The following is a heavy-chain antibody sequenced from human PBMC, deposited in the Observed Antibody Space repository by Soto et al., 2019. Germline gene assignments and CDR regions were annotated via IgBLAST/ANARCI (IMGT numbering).Heavy chain of an antibody. J-gene: IGHJ3*02. V-gene: IGHV3-30*18. CDR1: GFTFGSYG. D-gene: IGHD5-12*01. Sequence: GVSMRLWYAASGFTFGSYGSHWVRQAPGKGLEWVASISYDRSNIYYADSVKGRFTISRDNSKNTLYLQMNSLRAEDTAVYYCANSGGYEDIWGQGTMVTVSS. CDR3: ANSGGYEDI. CDR2: ISYDRSNI.